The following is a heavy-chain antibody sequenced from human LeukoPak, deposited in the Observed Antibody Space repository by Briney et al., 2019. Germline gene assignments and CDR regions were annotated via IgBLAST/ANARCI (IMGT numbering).Heavy chain of an antibody. J-gene: IGHJ3*02. D-gene: IGHD5-18*01. Sequence: GRSLRLSCTASGFPLGDYATRWVRQAPGKGLEWVGFIRSKAYGGTTEYAASVKGRFTISRDDSKSIAYLQMNSLKTEDTAVYYCTRARIQLWSDAFDIWGQGTMVTVSS. CDR2: IRSKAYGGTT. CDR1: GFPLGDYA. V-gene: IGHV3-49*04. CDR3: TRARIQLWSDAFDI.